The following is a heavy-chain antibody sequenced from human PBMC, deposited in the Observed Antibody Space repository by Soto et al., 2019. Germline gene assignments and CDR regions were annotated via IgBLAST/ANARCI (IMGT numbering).Heavy chain of an antibody. J-gene: IGHJ4*02. CDR1: GFTFSSYS. Sequence: GSLRLSCAASGFTFSSYSMNWVRQAPGKGLEWVSSISPSSSFLSYADSVKGRFTISRDNAKSSVHLQMNSLRAEDTAVYFCARVGTDYGSGSPYYSDYWGQGTLVTVSS. V-gene: IGHV3-21*06. D-gene: IGHD3-10*01. CDR2: ISPSSSFL. CDR3: ARVGTDYGSGSPYYSDY.